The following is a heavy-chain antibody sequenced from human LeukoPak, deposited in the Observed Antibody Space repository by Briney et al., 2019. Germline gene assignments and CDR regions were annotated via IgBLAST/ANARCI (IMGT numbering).Heavy chain of an antibody. Sequence: GGSLRLSCTASGFSISRDSMNWVRQAPGKGLEWVSYINGGSSPIYYADSVRGRFTISRDNAKNSLYLQMNSLRAEGTAVYYCVRDNPRCCGVVPANIDDYWGQGTLVTVSS. J-gene: IGHJ4*02. V-gene: IGHV3-48*01. CDR1: GFSISRDS. D-gene: IGHD2-15*01. CDR3: VRDNPRCCGVVPANIDDY. CDR2: INGGSSPI.